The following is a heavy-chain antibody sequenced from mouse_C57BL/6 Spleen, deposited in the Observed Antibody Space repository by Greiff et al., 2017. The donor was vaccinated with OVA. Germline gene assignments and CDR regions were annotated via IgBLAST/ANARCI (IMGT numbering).Heavy chain of an antibody. Sequence: QVHVKQSGAELVRPGASVKLSCKASGYTFTDYYINWVKQRPGQGLEWIARIYPGSGNTYYNEKFKGKATLTAEKASSTAYMQLSSLTSEDSAVSFCARGVYASFAYWGQGTTLTVSS. CDR1: GYTFTDYY. V-gene: IGHV1-76*01. CDR3: ARGVYASFAY. D-gene: IGHD2-3*01. CDR2: IYPGSGNT. J-gene: IGHJ2*01.